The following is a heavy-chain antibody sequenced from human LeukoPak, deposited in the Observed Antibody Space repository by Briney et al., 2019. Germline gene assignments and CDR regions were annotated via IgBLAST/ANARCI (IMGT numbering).Heavy chain of an antibody. CDR3: ARGLYYGSGQYYFDY. CDR2: IYSGGST. Sequence: GGSLRLSCAASGFTVRSNYMSWVRQAPGKGLEWVSVIYSGGSTYYADSVKGRFTLSRDNSKNTLFLQMGSLTAEDMAVYYCARGLYYGSGQYYFDYWGQGTLVTVSS. V-gene: IGHV3-53*05. D-gene: IGHD3-10*01. J-gene: IGHJ4*02. CDR1: GFTVRSNY.